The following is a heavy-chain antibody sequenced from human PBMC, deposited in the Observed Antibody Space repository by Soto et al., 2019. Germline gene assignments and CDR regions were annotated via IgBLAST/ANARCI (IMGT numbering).Heavy chain of an antibody. J-gene: IGHJ3*01. CDR2: ISGGGDGT. CDR3: AKKGLCSLKTFCSNSDCHYAFDL. CDR1: GFTFINYA. V-gene: IGHV3-23*01. Sequence: EVQLLASGGGLVQPGGSLRLSCAASGFTFINYAMIWVRQAPGKGLEWVSTISGGGDGTYYADSVKGHFTISRDNSKNTLYLHMNSLRAEDTAIYYWAKKGLCSLKTFCSNSDCHYAFDLWGQGTVVTVSS. D-gene: IGHD2-8*01.